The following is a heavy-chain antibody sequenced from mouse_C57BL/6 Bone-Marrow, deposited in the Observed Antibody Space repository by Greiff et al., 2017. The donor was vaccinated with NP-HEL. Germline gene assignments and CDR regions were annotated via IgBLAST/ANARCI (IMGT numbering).Heavy chain of an antibody. J-gene: IGHJ1*03. D-gene: IGHD2-3*01. CDR1: GFTFSSYA. CDR3: ARDAYDYWYFDV. V-gene: IGHV5-4*01. Sequence: EVKLVESGGGLVKPGGSLKLSCAASGFTFSSYAMSWVRQTPEKRLEWVATISDGGSYTYYPDNVKGRFTISRDNAKNNLYLQMSHLKSEDTAMYYCARDAYDYWYFDVWGTGTTVTVSS. CDR2: ISDGGSYT.